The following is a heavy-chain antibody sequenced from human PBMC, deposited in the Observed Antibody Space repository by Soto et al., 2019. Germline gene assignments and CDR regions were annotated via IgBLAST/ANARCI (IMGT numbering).Heavy chain of an antibody. CDR1: GGSFSGYY. Sequence: SETLSLTCAVYGGSFSGYYWSWIRQPPGKGLEWIGEINHSGSTNYNPSLKSRVTISVDTSKNQFSLKLSSVTAADTAVYYCARGRPSCTNGVCYTGAGYYYYMDVWGKGTTVTVSS. CDR2: INHSGST. CDR3: ARGRPSCTNGVCYTGAGYYYYMDV. V-gene: IGHV4-34*01. D-gene: IGHD2-8*01. J-gene: IGHJ6*03.